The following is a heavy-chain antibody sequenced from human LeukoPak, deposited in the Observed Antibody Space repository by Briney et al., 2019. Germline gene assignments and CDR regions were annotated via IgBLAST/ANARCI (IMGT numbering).Heavy chain of an antibody. CDR3: RLAREYGMDV. CDR2: INPNSGGT. CDR1: GYTFTGYY. D-gene: IGHD3-10*01. J-gene: IGHJ6*02. Sequence: ASVKVSCKASGYTFTGYYMHWVRQAPGQGLEWMGWINPNSGGTNYAQKFQGRVTMTRDTSISTAYMGLSRLRSDDTAVYYCRLAREYGMDVWGQGTTVTVSS. V-gene: IGHV1-2*02.